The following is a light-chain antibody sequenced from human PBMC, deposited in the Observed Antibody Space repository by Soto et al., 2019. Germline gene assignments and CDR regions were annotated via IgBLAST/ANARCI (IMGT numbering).Light chain of an antibody. CDR3: ATWDVNRNGYV. V-gene: IGLV1-44*01. Sequence: QSVLTQPPSASGTPGQRVTISCSGSSSNIGSNTVNWYHQLPGTAPKLLIYSNNQRPPGVSDRFSGSKSGTSASLAISGLQSEDEADYYCATWDVNRNGYVFGTGPKVTVL. CDR1: SSNIGSNT. J-gene: IGLJ1*01. CDR2: SNN.